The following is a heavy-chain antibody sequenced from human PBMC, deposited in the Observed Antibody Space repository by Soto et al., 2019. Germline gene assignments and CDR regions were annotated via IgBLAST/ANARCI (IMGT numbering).Heavy chain of an antibody. CDR3: ARRYAGNFDY. J-gene: IGHJ4*02. CDR2: IYYSGST. Sequence: QVQLQESGPGLVKPSETLSLTCTVSGGSISNYYWSWIRQPPGKGLEWIGYIYYSGSTNYNPSLKSRVSISVDTSKNQFSLKLSSVTAAGTAVYYCARRYAGNFDYWGQGTLVTVSS. CDR1: GGSISNYY. D-gene: IGHD2-8*01. V-gene: IGHV4-59*01.